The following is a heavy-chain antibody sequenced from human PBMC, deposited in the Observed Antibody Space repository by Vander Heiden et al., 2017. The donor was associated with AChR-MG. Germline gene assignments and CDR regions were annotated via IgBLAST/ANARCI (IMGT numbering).Heavy chain of an antibody. J-gene: IGHJ6*02. CDR3: AKDMAYGSGGGGMDV. CDR1: GFTLPDYT. Sequence: EVHLVESGGVVVQPGGALRLSCAASGFTLPDYTMHWVRQAPGKGLEWVSLISWEGGTTYYGDSVKGRFTISRDNNKNSLFLQINSLRTEDTALYYCAKDMAYGSGGGGMDVWGQGTTVTVS. CDR2: ISWEGGTT. V-gene: IGHV3-43*01. D-gene: IGHD3-10*01.